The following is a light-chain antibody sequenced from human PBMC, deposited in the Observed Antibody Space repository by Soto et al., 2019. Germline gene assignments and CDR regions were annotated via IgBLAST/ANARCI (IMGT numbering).Light chain of an antibody. Sequence: DIQMTQSPSSLSASVGDGVTITCRASQSISNYLNWYQQKPGKAPKLLIYAASSLQSGVPSRFSGSGSGTDFPLTISSLQPEDFATYYCQQIYSTPQTFGQGTKVEIK. CDR3: QQIYSTPQT. V-gene: IGKV1-39*01. CDR1: QSISNY. CDR2: AAS. J-gene: IGKJ1*01.